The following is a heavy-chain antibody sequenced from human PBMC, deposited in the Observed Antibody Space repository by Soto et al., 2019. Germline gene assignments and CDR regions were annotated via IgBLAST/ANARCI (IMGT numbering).Heavy chain of an antibody. CDR3: ARRRGIAVFNAFDI. D-gene: IGHD6-19*01. Sequence: ASVKVSCKASGYTFTSYAMHWVRQAPGQRLEWMAWINAGNGNTKYSQKFQGRVAITRDASTSTAYMELSSLRSEDTAVYYCARRRGIAVFNAFDIWGQGTMVTVSS. CDR2: INAGNGNT. J-gene: IGHJ3*02. CDR1: GYTFTSYA. V-gene: IGHV1-3*01.